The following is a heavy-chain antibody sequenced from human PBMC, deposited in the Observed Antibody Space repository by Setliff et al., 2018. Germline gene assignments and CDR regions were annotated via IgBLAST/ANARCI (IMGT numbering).Heavy chain of an antibody. V-gene: IGHV1-46*01. Sequence: GASVKVSCKASGYTFTSYYMHWVRQAPGQGLEWMGIINPSGGSTSYAQKFQGRVTMTRDTSTSTVYMELSSLRSEDTAVYYCASLDCSSTSCYGGWGPFDYWGQGTLVTVSS. CDR1: GYTFTSYY. CDR2: INPSGGST. D-gene: IGHD2-2*01. J-gene: IGHJ4*02. CDR3: ASLDCSSTSCYGGWGPFDY.